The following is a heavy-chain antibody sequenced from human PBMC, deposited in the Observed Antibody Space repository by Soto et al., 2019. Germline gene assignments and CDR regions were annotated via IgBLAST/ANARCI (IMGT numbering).Heavy chain of an antibody. V-gene: IGHV3-30*18. D-gene: IGHD3-16*01. J-gene: IGHJ5*02. CDR1: GFTFSSYG. CDR2: ISYDGSNK. CDR3: AKQGGMGWFDP. Sequence: QVQLVESGGGVVQPGRSLRLSCAASGFTFSSYGMHWVRQAPGKRLEWVAVISYDGSNKYYADSVKGRFTISRDNSKNTLYLQMNSLRAEDTAVYYCAKQGGMGWFDPWGQGTLVTVSS.